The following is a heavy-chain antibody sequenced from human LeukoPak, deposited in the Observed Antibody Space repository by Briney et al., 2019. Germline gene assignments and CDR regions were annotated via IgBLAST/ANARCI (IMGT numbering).Heavy chain of an antibody. Sequence: GGSLRLSCAASGFTFSSYAMRWVRQAPGKGLEWVSAINGSGGSTYYADSVKGRFTISRDNSKNTLYLQMNSLRAEDTAVYYCAKARTPWDPLRITGTTGVFDYWGQGTLVTVSS. CDR3: AKARTPWDPLRITGTTGVFDY. V-gene: IGHV3-23*01. J-gene: IGHJ4*02. D-gene: IGHD1-7*01. CDR2: INGSGGST. CDR1: GFTFSSYA.